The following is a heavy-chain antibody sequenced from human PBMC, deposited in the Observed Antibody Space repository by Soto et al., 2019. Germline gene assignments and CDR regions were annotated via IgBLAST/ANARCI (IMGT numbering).Heavy chain of an antibody. CDR3: ARVGEWLRPFDY. V-gene: IGHV4-30-4*01. D-gene: IGHD3-3*01. CDR2: IYYSGST. J-gene: IGHJ4*02. Sequence: PSETLSLTCTVSGGSISSGDYYWSWIRQPPGKGLEWIGYIYYSGSTYYNPSLKSRVTISVDTSKNQFSLKLSSVTAADTAVYYCARVGEWLRPFDYWGQGTLVTVYS. CDR1: GGSISSGDYY.